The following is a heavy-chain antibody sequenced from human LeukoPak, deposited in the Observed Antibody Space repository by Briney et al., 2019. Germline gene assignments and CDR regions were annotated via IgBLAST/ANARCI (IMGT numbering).Heavy chain of an antibody. D-gene: IGHD5-12*01. CDR3: ARDRELGYWGQGTLVIVSSDV. V-gene: IGHV4-59*01. CDR1: GVSINNYY. CDR2: SYHRGST. J-gene: IGHJ6*02. Sequence: SETLSLTCTVSGVSINNYYWGWIRQSPGKGPEWIGWSYHRGSTRYNPSLKSRVAISVDTSKNQFSLKLSSVTAADTAVYYCARDRELGYWGQGTLVIVSSDVWGQGTTVTVSS.